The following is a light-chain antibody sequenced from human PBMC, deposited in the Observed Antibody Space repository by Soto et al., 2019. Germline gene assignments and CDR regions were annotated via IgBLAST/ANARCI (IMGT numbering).Light chain of an antibody. J-gene: IGKJ1*01. CDR2: KAS. V-gene: IGKV1-5*03. CDR1: QSIMTW. Sequence: DIQLTQSPSTLSASVGDRVTITCRASQSIMTWLAWYQQKPGKAPKLLIYKASDLDVGVPSRFSGSGSATEFTLTISSLQPDDVATYSCQQYNAYSPWTFGQGTKVDIK. CDR3: QQYNAYSPWT.